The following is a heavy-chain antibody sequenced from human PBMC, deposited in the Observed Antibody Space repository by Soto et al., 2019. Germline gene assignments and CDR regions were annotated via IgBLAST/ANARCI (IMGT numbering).Heavy chain of an antibody. V-gene: IGHV3-33*01. CDR2: IWYDGSNK. J-gene: IGHJ6*02. Sequence: GGSLRLSCAASGFTFSSYGMHWVSQAPGKGLVWVAVIWYDGSNKYYADSVKGRFTISRDNSKNTLYLQMNSLRAEDTAVYYCARELGSAVAGSPYYYGMDVWGQGTTVTVSS. CDR3: ARELGSAVAGSPYYYGMDV. D-gene: IGHD6-19*01. CDR1: GFTFSSYG.